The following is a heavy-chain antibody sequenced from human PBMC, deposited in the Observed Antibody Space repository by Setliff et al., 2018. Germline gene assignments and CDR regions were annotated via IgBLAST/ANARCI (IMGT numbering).Heavy chain of an antibody. CDR2: IDYTGNT. Sequence: PSETLSLTCTASGGSTSTDHSYWGWIRQPPGKGLEWIGSIDYTGNTWHNPSLKSRVTTSVDASKNQFSLNLSSVTAADTAVYYCAAPGGGSYRFWGQGTLVTVSS. J-gene: IGHJ4*02. CDR1: GGSTSTDHSY. D-gene: IGHD1-26*01. CDR3: AAPGGGSYRF. V-gene: IGHV4-39*01.